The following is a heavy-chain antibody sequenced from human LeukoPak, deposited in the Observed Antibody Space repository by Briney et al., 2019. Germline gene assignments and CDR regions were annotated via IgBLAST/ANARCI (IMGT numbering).Heavy chain of an antibody. D-gene: IGHD4-17*01. CDR3: AKGQRTTVTTPTDV. Sequence: GGSLRLSCAASGFTFSDYWMHWVRQAPAQGLEWVSAISGSGGSTYYADSVKGRFTISRDNSKNTLYLQMNSLRAEDTAVYYCAKGQRTTVTTPTDVWGQGTTVTVSS. CDR2: ISGSGGST. CDR1: GFTFSDYW. J-gene: IGHJ6*02. V-gene: IGHV3-23*01.